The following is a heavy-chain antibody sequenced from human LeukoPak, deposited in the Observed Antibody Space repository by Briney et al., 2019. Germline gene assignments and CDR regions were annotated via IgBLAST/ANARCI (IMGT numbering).Heavy chain of an antibody. J-gene: IGHJ4*02. CDR1: GGSISSGGYS. Sequence: SETLSLTCAVSGGSISSGGYSWSWIRQPPGKGLEWIGYIYHSGSTYYNPSLKSRVTISVDRSKNQFSLKLSSVTAADTAVYYCARGYGYSGNYWGQGTLVTVSS. CDR3: ARGYGYSGNY. V-gene: IGHV4-30-2*01. CDR2: IYHSGST. D-gene: IGHD5-18*01.